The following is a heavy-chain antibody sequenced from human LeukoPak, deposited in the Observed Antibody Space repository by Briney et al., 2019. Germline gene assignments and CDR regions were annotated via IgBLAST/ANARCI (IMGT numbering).Heavy chain of an antibody. CDR1: GDSVSSNSAA. Sequence: SQTLSLTCAISGDSVSSNSAAWNWLRQSPSRGLEWLGSTYYRSKWYNDYAVSVKSRITINPDTSKHQFSLQLNSVTPEDKAVYYCARLGREVLEFDYWGQGTLVTVSS. CDR3: ARLGREVLEFDY. D-gene: IGHD1-26*01. V-gene: IGHV6-1*01. J-gene: IGHJ4*02. CDR2: TYYRSKWYN.